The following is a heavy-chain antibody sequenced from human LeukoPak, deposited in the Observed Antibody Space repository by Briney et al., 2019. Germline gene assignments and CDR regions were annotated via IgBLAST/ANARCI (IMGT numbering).Heavy chain of an antibody. V-gene: IGHV1-2*02. CDR3: ARGSSVSGTVKSAFEI. J-gene: IGHJ3*02. CDR1: GYTFTGYY. D-gene: IGHD1-20*01. Sequence: ASVKVSCKASGYTFTGYYMHWVRQAPGQGLEWMGWINPNSGGTNYAQKFQDRVTMTRDTSISTAYMELSRLGSDDTAVCYCARGSSVSGTVKSAFEIWGQGTMVTVSS. CDR2: INPNSGGT.